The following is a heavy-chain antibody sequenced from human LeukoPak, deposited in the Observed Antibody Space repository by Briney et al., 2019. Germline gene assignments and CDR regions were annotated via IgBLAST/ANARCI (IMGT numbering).Heavy chain of an antibody. J-gene: IGHJ4*02. CDR2: ISYDGSNK. Sequence: PGGSLRLSCAASGFTFSTYGMHWVRQAPGKGLEWVAVISYDGSNKYYADSVKGRFTISRDNSKNSLFLQMNSLRVEDTAVYFCARDAAYGYDRFDYWGQGTQVTVSS. CDR3: ARDAAYGYDRFDY. V-gene: IGHV3-30*03. CDR1: GFTFSTYG. D-gene: IGHD5-18*01.